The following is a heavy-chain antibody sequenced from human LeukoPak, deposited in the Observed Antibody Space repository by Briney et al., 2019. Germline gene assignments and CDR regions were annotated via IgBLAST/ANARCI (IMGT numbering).Heavy chain of an antibody. J-gene: IGHJ5*02. D-gene: IGHD3-16*02. CDR3: ARGGVELSFNWFDP. Sequence: ASVKVSCKASGGTFSSYAISWVRQAPGQGLEWMGGIIPIFGTANYAQKFQGRVTITADESTSTAYMELSSLRSEDTAVYYCARGGVELSFNWFDPWGQGTLVTVSS. V-gene: IGHV1-69*13. CDR2: IIPIFGTA. CDR1: GGTFSSYA.